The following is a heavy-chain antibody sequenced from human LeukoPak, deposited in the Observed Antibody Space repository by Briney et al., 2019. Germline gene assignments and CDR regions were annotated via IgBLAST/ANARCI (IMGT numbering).Heavy chain of an antibody. Sequence: GSLRLSCTASGFTFSSYSMNWVRHAPGKGLEWVSSISTSSSYIYYADSVKGRFTISRDNARNSMYMQMNTLRAEDTAVYSCARGADGVSSNSRGWFDPWGQGTLVTVSS. CDR1: GFTFSSYS. CDR2: ISTSSSYI. CDR3: ARGADGVSSNSRGWFDP. D-gene: IGHD2-15*01. J-gene: IGHJ5*02. V-gene: IGHV3-21*01.